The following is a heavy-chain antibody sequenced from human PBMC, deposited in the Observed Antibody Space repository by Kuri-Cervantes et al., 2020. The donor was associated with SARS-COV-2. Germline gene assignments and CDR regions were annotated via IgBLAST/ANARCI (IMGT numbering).Heavy chain of an antibody. J-gene: IGHJ5*02. Sequence: GESLKISCAASGFTFSSYGMHWVRQRPGKGLEWVAFIRNDGTARQYVDSVKGRFTISRDNYKSTVHLQVNSLRVEDTAVYYCAKDHGSDWTFPGSWGQGTQVTVSS. CDR3: AKDHGSDWTFPGS. D-gene: IGHD6-19*01. CDR2: IRNDGTAR. CDR1: GFTFSSYG. V-gene: IGHV3-30*02.